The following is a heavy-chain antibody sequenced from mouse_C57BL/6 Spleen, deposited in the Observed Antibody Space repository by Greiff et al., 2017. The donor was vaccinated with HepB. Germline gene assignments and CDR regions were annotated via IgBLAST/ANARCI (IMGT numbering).Heavy chain of an antibody. D-gene: IGHD3-3*01. CDR1: GFTFSDYG. Sequence: EVQGVESGGGLVQPGGSLKLSCAASGFTFSDYGMAWVRQAPRKGPEWVAFISNLAYSIYYADTVTGRFTISRENAKNTLYLEMSSLRSEDTAMYYCARHGADYDAMDYWGQGTSVTVSS. V-gene: IGHV5-15*01. CDR2: ISNLAYSI. CDR3: ARHGADYDAMDY. J-gene: IGHJ4*01.